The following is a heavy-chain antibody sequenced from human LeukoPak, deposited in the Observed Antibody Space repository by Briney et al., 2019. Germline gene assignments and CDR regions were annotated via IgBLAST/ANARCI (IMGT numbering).Heavy chain of an antibody. D-gene: IGHD2-21*02. Sequence: ASVRVSCKASGYTFTSYYMHWVRQAPGQGLEWMGIINPSGGSTSDAQKYQGRVTMTRDTSTSTVYMELSCLRSEDTAVYYCAREIIPCGGDCYGDDYWGQGTLVTVSS. CDR3: AREIIPCGGDCYGDDY. CDR1: GYTFTSYY. J-gene: IGHJ4*02. CDR2: INPSGGST. V-gene: IGHV1-46*01.